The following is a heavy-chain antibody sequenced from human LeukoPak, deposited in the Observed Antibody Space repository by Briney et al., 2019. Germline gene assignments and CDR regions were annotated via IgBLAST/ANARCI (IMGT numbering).Heavy chain of an antibody. CDR3: TTDLFSIYYYYYGMDV. J-gene: IGHJ6*02. D-gene: IGHD3-3*01. CDR2: IKSKTDGGTT. Sequence: GGSLRLSCAASGFTFSNAWMSWVRQAPGKGLEWVGRIKSKTDGGTTDYAAPVKGRFTISRDDSKNTLYLQMNSLKTEDTAVYYCTTDLFSIYYYYYGMDVWGQGTTVTVSS. V-gene: IGHV3-15*01. CDR1: GFTFSNAW.